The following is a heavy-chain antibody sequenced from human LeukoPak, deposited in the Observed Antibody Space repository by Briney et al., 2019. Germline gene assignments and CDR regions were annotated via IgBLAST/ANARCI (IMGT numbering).Heavy chain of an antibody. D-gene: IGHD4-17*01. J-gene: IGHJ4*02. Sequence: PGGSLRLSCAASGFTFSSYSMNWVRQAPGKGLEWVSYISSSSSTIYYADSVKGRFTISRDNAKNSLYLQMNSLRAEDTAVYYCAKRANDYGDYYFDYWGQGTLVTVSS. CDR3: AKRANDYGDYYFDY. CDR2: ISSSSSTI. CDR1: GFTFSSYS. V-gene: IGHV3-48*01.